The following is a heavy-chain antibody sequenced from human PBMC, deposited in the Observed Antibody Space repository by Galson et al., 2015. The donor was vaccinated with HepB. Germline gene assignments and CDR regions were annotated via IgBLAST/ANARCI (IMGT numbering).Heavy chain of an antibody. D-gene: IGHD3-10*01. CDR2: IKSKTDGGTT. CDR1: GFTFSNAW. Sequence: SLRLSCAASGFTFSNAWMSWVRQAPGKGLEWVGRIKSKTDGGTTDYAAPVKGRFTISRDDSKNTLYLQMNSLKTEDTAVYYCTTETYYYGSGSYSSYGMDVWGQGTTVTVSS. CDR3: TTETYYYGSGSYSSYGMDV. V-gene: IGHV3-15*01. J-gene: IGHJ6*02.